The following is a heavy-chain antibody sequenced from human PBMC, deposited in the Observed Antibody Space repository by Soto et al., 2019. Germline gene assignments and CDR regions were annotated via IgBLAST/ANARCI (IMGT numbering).Heavy chain of an antibody. Sequence: RVQGGVSRWTFSRHGKHRLLHAPSKGLEWVAAISYDVSNKNYADSVKGRFTISRDNSKTTLYLQMNSLRAEDTAVYYCAYGSEIIVVNAGPRPGMDVRGEAPTVT. CDR3: AYGSEIIVVNAGPRPGMDV. D-gene: IGHD2-2*01. CDR1: RWTFSRHG. V-gene: IGHV3-30*03. J-gene: IGHJ6*02. CDR2: ISYDVSNK.